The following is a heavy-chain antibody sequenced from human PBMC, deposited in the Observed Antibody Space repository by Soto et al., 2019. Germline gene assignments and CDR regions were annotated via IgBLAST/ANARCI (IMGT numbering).Heavy chain of an antibody. J-gene: IGHJ4*02. CDR1: GASITFGGYS. D-gene: IGHD1-26*01. CDR3: ARGGGSDSFDY. V-gene: IGHV4-30-2*01. Sequence: SETLSLTCTVSGASITFGGYSWSWIRQTPGKGLEWIGYINHLETTFYNPSFESRLTLSIDRAKNQFSLKLHSMSAADRAVYFCARGGGSDSFDYWGQGXLGTVSA. CDR2: INHLETT.